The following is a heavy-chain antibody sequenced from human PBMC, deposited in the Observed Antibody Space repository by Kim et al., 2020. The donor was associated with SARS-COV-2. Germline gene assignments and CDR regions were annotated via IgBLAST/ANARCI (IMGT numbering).Heavy chain of an antibody. D-gene: IGHD5-18*01. Sequence: SVKVSCKASGGTFSSYAISWVRQAPGQGLEWMGGIIPIFGTANYAQKFQGRVTITADESTSTAYMELSSLRSEDTAVYYCARDDRSNYWEVDTAMGVDYYYYYGMDVWGQGTTVTVSS. CDR3: ARDDRSNYWEVDTAMGVDYYYYYGMDV. V-gene: IGHV1-69*13. CDR2: IIPIFGTA. CDR1: GGTFSSYA. J-gene: IGHJ6*02.